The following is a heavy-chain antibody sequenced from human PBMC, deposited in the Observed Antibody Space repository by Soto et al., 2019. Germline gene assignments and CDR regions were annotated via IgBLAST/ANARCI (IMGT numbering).Heavy chain of an antibody. J-gene: IGHJ6*01. CDR2: IYYSGST. D-gene: IGHD3-16*01. CDR3: ARLEEYGWGSYY. V-gene: IGHV4-39*01. Sequence: KASETLSLTCTVSGGFISSSSYYWCWIRQHTGKGLEWIVSIYYSGSTYYNPSLKSRVTISVATSKNQFSLKLRSVTAADTAVYYCARLEEYGWGSYY. CDR1: GGFISSSSYY.